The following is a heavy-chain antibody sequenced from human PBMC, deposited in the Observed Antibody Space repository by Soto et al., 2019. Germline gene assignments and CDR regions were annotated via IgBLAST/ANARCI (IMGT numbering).Heavy chain of an antibody. Sequence: SGHTMVHPTQTLTLTCPFSGLSLSTSQVGVGWIRQPTGKALECLAHVYWNDDKYYSLSRKSRLTIIKDTSKSQVVLTMTNMDPVDTDTYYCAHLNTRGNCVDYWGQGARVTFSS. J-gene: IGHJ4*02. V-gene: IGHV2-5*01. CDR3: AHLNTRGNCVDY. D-gene: IGHD2-15*01. CDR2: VYWNDDK. CDR1: GLSLSTSQVG.